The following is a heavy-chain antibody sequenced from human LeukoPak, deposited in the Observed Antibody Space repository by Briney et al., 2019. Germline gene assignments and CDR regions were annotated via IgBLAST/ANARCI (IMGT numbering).Heavy chain of an antibody. CDR2: ISGSGGST. CDR3: ATPTRYYDSSGYHDY. Sequence: GGSLRLSCAASGFTFSNYGMSWVRQAPGKGLEWISAISGSGGSTYYADSVKGRFTISIDNSKNTLYLQMNSLRAEDTAVYYCATPTRYYDSSGYHDYWGQGTLVTVSS. CDR1: GFTFSNYG. V-gene: IGHV3-23*01. D-gene: IGHD3-22*01. J-gene: IGHJ4*02.